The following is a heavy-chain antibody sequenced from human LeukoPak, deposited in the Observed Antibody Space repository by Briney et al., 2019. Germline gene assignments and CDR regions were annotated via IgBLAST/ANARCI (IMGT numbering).Heavy chain of an antibody. D-gene: IGHD4-17*01. J-gene: IGHJ5*02. Sequence: GGSLRLSCAASGFTFSSYGMPWVRQAPGKGLEWVAFIRYDGGNKYYADSVKGRFTISRDNSKNMLYLQMNSLRAEDTAMYYCAKDTRATVTTGNWFDPWGQGTLVTVSS. CDR2: IRYDGGNK. V-gene: IGHV3-30*02. CDR3: AKDTRATVTTGNWFDP. CDR1: GFTFSSYG.